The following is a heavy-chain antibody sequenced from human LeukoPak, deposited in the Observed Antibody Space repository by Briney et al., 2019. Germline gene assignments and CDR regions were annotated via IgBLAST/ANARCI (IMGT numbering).Heavy chain of an antibody. Sequence: GRSLRLSCAASGFTFTNYGMHRVRQAPGKGLEWVAVIWYDGSNKYYADSVKGRFTISRDNSKTTLYLQMNSLRAEDTAVYYCAKATELRLLDYWGQGTLVTVSS. J-gene: IGHJ4*02. CDR1: GFTFTNYG. V-gene: IGHV3-33*06. D-gene: IGHD4-17*01. CDR2: IWYDGSNK. CDR3: AKATELRLLDY.